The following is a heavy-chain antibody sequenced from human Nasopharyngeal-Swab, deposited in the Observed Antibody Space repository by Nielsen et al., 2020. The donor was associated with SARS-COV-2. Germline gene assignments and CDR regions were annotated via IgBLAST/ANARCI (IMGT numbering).Heavy chain of an antibody. CDR2: ISGSGDNT. J-gene: IGHJ5*02. CDR1: GFTFTSYA. Sequence: GGSLRLSCAASGFTFTSYAINWVRQAPGKGLEWVSGISGSGDNTYYADSVRGRFIISRDTSRNTLYLQMNSLRAEDTALYYCAKDSGAGFCSAGTCLPTNHWGRGTLVTVSS. V-gene: IGHV3-23*01. CDR3: AKDSGAGFCSAGTCLPTNH. D-gene: IGHD2-15*01.